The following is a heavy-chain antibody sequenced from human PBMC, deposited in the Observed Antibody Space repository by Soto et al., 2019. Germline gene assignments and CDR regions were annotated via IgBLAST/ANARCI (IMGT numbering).Heavy chain of an antibody. V-gene: IGHV4-34*01. Sequence: SETLSLTCAVYGGSFSGYYWSWIRQPPGKGLEWIGEINHSGSTNYNPSLKSRVTISVDTSKNQFSLKLSSVTAADTAVYYCARAPLYCTNGVFSPNHYYYYYMDVWGKGTTVTVSS. J-gene: IGHJ6*03. D-gene: IGHD2-8*01. CDR2: INHSGST. CDR3: ARAPLYCTNGVFSPNHYYYYYMDV. CDR1: GGSFSGYY.